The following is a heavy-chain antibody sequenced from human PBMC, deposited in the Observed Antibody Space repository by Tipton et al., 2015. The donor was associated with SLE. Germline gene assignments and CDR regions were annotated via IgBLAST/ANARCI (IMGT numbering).Heavy chain of an antibody. CDR3: ARTRRGPYYGSGSNWFDP. V-gene: IGHV4-34*01. CDR2: INHSGST. Sequence: TLSLTCAVYGGSFSGYYWSWIRQPPGKGLEWIGEINHSGSTNYNPSLKSRVTISVDTSKNQFSLKLSSVTAADTAVHYCARTRRGPYYGSGSNWFDPWGQGTLVTVSS. J-gene: IGHJ5*02. D-gene: IGHD3-10*01. CDR1: GGSFSGYY.